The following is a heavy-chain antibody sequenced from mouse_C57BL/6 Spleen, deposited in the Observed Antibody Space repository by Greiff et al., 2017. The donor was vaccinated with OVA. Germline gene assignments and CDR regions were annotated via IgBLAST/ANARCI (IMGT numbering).Heavy chain of an antibody. CDR3: AREGQYDGGFAY. D-gene: IGHD2-12*01. Sequence: VKLMESGPGLVAPSQSLSITCTVSGFSLTSYGVHWVRQPPGKGLEWLVVIWSDGSTTYNSALKSRLSISKDNSKSQVFLKMNSLQTDDTAMYYCAREGQYDGGFAYWGQGTLVTVSA. V-gene: IGHV2-6*03. CDR1: GFSLTSYG. CDR2: IWSDGST. J-gene: IGHJ3*01.